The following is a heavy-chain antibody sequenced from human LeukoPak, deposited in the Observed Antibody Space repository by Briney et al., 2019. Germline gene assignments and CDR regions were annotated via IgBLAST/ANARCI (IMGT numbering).Heavy chain of an antibody. CDR3: VRDKGDGTRPSSERFDY. CDR1: GGSISSYY. Sequence: SETLSLTCTVSGGSISSYYWSWIRQPPGKGLEWIGYIYYSGRTKYNPSLKSRAAISVDTSKNQFSLNLTSVTAADTAVYYCVRDKGDGTRPSSERFDYWGQGTLVTVSS. V-gene: IGHV4-59*01. CDR2: IYYSGRT. D-gene: IGHD5-24*01. J-gene: IGHJ4*02.